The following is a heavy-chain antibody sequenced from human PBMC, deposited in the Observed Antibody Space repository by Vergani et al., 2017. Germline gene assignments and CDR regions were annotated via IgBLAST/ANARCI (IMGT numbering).Heavy chain of an antibody. CDR1: GFTFIMHA. CDR3: AKVGRSKVAGTFGAFDI. Sequence: EVQLLESGGDLVQPGGSLRLSCAASGFTFIMHAMSWVRQAPGKGLEWVSTLSASDRRTHYADSVKGRFTISRDNSKNTLFLHMNSLRPEDTAVYYCAKVGRSKVAGTFGAFDIWGQGTMVTVSS. V-gene: IGHV3-23*01. D-gene: IGHD6-19*01. CDR2: LSASDRRT. J-gene: IGHJ3*02.